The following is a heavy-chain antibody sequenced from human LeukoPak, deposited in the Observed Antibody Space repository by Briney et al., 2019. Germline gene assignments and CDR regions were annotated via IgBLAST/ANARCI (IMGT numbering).Heavy chain of an antibody. CDR3: ARGSYGFDW. D-gene: IGHD3-16*01. J-gene: IGHJ4*02. Sequence: GGSLRLSCAASGFTFSNYEMNWVRQAPGKGLEWVANIKQDGSEKYYVDSVKGRFTISRDNAKNSLYLQMNSLRAEDTAVYYCARGSYGFDWWGQGTLVTVSS. CDR2: IKQDGSEK. V-gene: IGHV3-7*01. CDR1: GFTFSNYE.